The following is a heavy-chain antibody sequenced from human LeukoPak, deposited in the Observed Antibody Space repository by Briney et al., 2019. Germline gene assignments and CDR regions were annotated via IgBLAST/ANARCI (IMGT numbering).Heavy chain of an antibody. CDR2: ISWNSGSI. CDR3: SKAMYYDILTGYFDY. D-gene: IGHD3-9*01. J-gene: IGHJ4*02. V-gene: IGHV3-9*03. Sequence: SLRLSCAASGFTFDDYAMHWVRQAPGRGLEWVSGISWNSGSIGYADSVRGRFIISRDNAKNSLYLQMNSLRAEDMALYYCSKAMYYDILTGYFDYWGQGTLVTVSS. CDR1: GFTFDDYA.